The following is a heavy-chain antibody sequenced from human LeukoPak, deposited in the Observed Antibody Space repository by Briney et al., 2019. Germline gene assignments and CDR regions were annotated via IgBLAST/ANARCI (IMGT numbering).Heavy chain of an antibody. D-gene: IGHD6-13*01. V-gene: IGHV3-23*01. Sequence: GGSLRLSCAASGFTFSSYAMSWVRQAPGKGLEWVSAISGSGGSTYYADSVKGRFTISRDNSKNTLYLQMNSLRAEDTAVYYCARAESSNWYWYFDLWGRGTLVTVSS. J-gene: IGHJ2*01. CDR1: GFTFSSYA. CDR2: ISGSGGST. CDR3: ARAESSNWYWYFDL.